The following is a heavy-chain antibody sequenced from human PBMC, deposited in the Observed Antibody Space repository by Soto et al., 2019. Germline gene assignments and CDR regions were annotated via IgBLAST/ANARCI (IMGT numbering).Heavy chain of an antibody. CDR1: GFTFSSYA. CDR2: ISGSGGST. V-gene: IGHV3-23*01. J-gene: IGHJ4*02. CDR3: AKDRLPDGKLTFDY. D-gene: IGHD2-15*01. Sequence: SCKASGFTFSSYAMSRVRQAPGKGLEWVSAISGSGGSTYYADSVKGRITISRDNSKNTLYIQMNSLRIDDTAQYYSAKDRLPDGKLTFDYWGQGTLVTVSS.